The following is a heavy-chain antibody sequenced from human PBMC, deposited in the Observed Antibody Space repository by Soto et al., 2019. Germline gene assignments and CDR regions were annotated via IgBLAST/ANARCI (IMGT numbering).Heavy chain of an antibody. V-gene: IGHV1-8*01. D-gene: IGHD3-3*01. CDR2: MNPNSGNT. J-gene: IGHJ6*02. CDR1: GYTFTSYD. Sequence: GASVKVSCKASGYTFTSYDINWVRQATGQGLEWMGWMNPNSGNTGYAQKFQVRVTMTRNTSISTAYMELSSLSSEDTSVYYCARGQRLHYDFWSGYYTGIHYYGMDVWGQGTTVTVSS. CDR3: ARGQRLHYDFWSGYYTGIHYYGMDV.